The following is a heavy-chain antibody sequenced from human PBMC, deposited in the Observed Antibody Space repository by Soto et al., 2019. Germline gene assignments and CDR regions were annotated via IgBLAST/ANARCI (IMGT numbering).Heavy chain of an antibody. V-gene: IGHV1-3*01. CDR3: AKDAGITMVRGVFITFFDY. D-gene: IGHD3-10*01. CDR2: INAGNGNT. Sequence: ASVKVSCKASGYTFTSYAMHWVRQAPGQRLEWMGWINAGNGNTKYSQKFQGRVTITRDTSASTAYMELSSLRSEDTAVYYCAKDAGITMVRGVFITFFDYWGQGTLVTVSS. J-gene: IGHJ4*02. CDR1: GYTFTSYA.